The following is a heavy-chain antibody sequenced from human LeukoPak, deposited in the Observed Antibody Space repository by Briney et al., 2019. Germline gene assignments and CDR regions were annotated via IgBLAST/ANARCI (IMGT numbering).Heavy chain of an antibody. J-gene: IGHJ4*02. D-gene: IGHD3-9*01. CDR3: AKAANYDILTGYYLDY. CDR1: GFTFSSYA. CDR2: ITGGGDTT. Sequence: GGSLRLSFAASGFTFSSYAMTWVRQAPGKGLEWASAITGGGDTTYYADSVKGRFTISRDDSKNTLYLQMNNLRAEDTAIYYCAKAANYDILTGYYLDYWGQGTLVTISS. V-gene: IGHV3-23*01.